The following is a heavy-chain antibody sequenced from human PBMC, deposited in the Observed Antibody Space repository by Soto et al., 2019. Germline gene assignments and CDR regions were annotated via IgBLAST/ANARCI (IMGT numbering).Heavy chain of an antibody. D-gene: IGHD3-10*01. V-gene: IGHV1-18*01. J-gene: IGHJ6*02. CDR3: ARVKSVRGVFPNTAAEYYYNMDV. CDR1: GYTFSSYG. CDR2: ISAYNGNT. Sequence: QVQLVQSGAEVKKPGASVKVSCNASGYTFSSYGITWVRQAPGQCLEWMAWISAYNGNTNYAQRLQGRVTLTTDTSTSTAYMELRSLRSDDTAVYFCARVKSVRGVFPNTAAEYYYNMDVWGQGTTVTASS.